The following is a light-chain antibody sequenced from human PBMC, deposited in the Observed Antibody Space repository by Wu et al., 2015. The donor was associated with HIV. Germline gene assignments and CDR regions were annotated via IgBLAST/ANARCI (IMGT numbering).Light chain of an antibody. CDR3: QQRSNPYT. Sequence: TVLTQSPGTLSLSPGERATLSCRASQSVSSYLAWYQQKPGQAPRLLIYDASNRATGIPARFSGSGSGTDFTLTISSLEPEDFAVYYCQQRSNPYTFGPGTKVDIK. CDR1: QSVSSY. V-gene: IGKV3-11*01. J-gene: IGKJ3*01. CDR2: DAS.